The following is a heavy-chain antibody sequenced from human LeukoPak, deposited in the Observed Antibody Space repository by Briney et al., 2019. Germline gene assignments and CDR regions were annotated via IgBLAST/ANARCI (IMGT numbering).Heavy chain of an antibody. Sequence: SETLSLTCTVSGGSISSGSYYWSWIRQPAGKGLEWIGRIYTSGSTNYNPSLKSRVTISVDTSKNQFSLKLSSVTAADTAVYYCARGAPNYRFWSGYYLDYWGQGTLVTVSS. CDR3: ARGAPNYRFWSGYYLDY. CDR2: IYTSGST. CDR1: GGSISSGSYY. D-gene: IGHD3-3*01. V-gene: IGHV4-61*02. J-gene: IGHJ4*02.